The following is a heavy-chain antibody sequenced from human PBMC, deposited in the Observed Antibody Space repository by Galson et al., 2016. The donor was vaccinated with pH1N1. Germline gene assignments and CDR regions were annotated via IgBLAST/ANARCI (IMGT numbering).Heavy chain of an antibody. CDR3: ATNSIDYYYYYMDV. CDR1: GYLLTELS. V-gene: IGHV1-24*01. Sequence: SVKVSCKVSGYLLTELSIFWVRQAPGKGLEWMGGFTAEDGETVYAQKLQDRVTMTEDTSTDTAYMELSSLRYEDTAVYYCATNSIDYYYYYMDVWGKGTTVTVSS. CDR2: FTAEDGET. J-gene: IGHJ6*03. D-gene: IGHD4-23*01.